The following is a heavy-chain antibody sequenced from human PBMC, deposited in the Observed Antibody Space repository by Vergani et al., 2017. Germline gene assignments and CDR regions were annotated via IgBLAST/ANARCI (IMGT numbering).Heavy chain of an antibody. V-gene: IGHV3-73*02. D-gene: IGHD1-26*01. Sequence: EVQLVESGGGLVQPGGSLKLSCAASGFTFSGSAMHWVRQASGKGLEWVGRIRSKANSYATAYAASVKGRFTISRDDSKNTAYLQMNSLRAEDTAVYYCARDLARRGATIFDYWGQGTLLTVSS. J-gene: IGHJ4*02. CDR2: IRSKANSYAT. CDR3: ARDLARRGATIFDY. CDR1: GFTFSGSA.